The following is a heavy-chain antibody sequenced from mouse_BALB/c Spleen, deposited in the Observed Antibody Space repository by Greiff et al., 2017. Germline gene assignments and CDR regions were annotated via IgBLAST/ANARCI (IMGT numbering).Heavy chain of an antibody. CDR3: TKEDCFDY. J-gene: IGHJ2*01. CDR2: INLSNGGT. Sequence: QLQQPGAELVKPGASLKLSCKAFGYTFTSYYMYWVKQRPGQGFEGFGGINLSNGGTNFNEKFKSKATLTVDKSSSTAYMQLSSLTSEDSAVYCCTKEDCFDYWGQGTTLTVSS. V-gene: IGHV1S81*02. CDR1: GYTFTSYY.